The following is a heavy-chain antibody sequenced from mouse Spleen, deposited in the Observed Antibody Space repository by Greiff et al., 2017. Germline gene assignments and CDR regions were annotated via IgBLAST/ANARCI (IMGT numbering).Heavy chain of an antibody. CDR3: TRSGFLAPLLRLRRWYFDV. CDR2: IYPSDSYT. Sequence: QVQLQQPGAELVRPGASVKLSCKASGYTFTSYWINWVKQRPGQGLEWIGNIYPSDSYTNYNQKFKDKATLTVDKSSSTAYMQLSSPTSEDSAVYYCTRSGFLAPLLRLRRWYFDVWGAGTTVTVSS. J-gene: IGHJ1*01. D-gene: IGHD1-2*01. CDR1: GYTFTSYW. V-gene: IGHV1-69*02.